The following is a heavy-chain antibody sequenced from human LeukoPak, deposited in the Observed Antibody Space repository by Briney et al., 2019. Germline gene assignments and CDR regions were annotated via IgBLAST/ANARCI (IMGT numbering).Heavy chain of an antibody. D-gene: IGHD6-19*01. V-gene: IGHV1-24*01. CDR1: GYTFSSYA. J-gene: IGHJ4*02. CDR2: FDPEDGET. CDR3: ANIAVAGHFDY. Sequence: ASVKVSCKASGYTFSSYAISWVRQAPGKGLEWMGGFDPEDGETIYAQKFQGRVTMTEDTSTDTAYMELSSLRSEDTAVYYCANIAVAGHFDYWGQGTLVTVSS.